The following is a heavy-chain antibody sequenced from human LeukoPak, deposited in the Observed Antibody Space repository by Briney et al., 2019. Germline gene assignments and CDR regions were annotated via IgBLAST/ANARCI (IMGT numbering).Heavy chain of an antibody. Sequence: GGSLRLSCAASGVTFSSYAMSWVRQAPGKGLEWVSSISGSGGSTYYADSVKGRFTISRDNSKNMLYLQMNSLRAEDTAVYYCAKLLNNRYFDSNFDYWGQGTLATVSS. CDR2: ISGSGGST. J-gene: IGHJ4*02. CDR1: GVTFSSYA. CDR3: AKLLNNRYFDSNFDY. D-gene: IGHD3-9*01. V-gene: IGHV3-23*01.